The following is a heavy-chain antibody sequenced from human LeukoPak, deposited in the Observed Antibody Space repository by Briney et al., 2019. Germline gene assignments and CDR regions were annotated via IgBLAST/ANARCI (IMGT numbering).Heavy chain of an antibody. V-gene: IGHV3-53*01. CDR1: GFTVSSNY. J-gene: IGHJ2*01. D-gene: IGHD3-22*01. Sequence: GGSLRLSCAASGFTVSSNYMSWVRQAPGKGLEWVSVIYSGGSTYYADSVKGRFTISRDNSKNTLYLQMNSLRAEDTAVYYCARDRRYYDSSGYSYWYFDLWGRGTLVTVSS. CDR3: ARDRRYYDSSGYSYWYFDL. CDR2: IYSGGST.